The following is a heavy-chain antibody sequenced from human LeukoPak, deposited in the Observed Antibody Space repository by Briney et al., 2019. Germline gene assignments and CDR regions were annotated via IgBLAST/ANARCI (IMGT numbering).Heavy chain of an antibody. CDR2: VAHDEKTI. CDR3: ARVVGAIRNYYYYYMDV. J-gene: IGHJ6*03. D-gene: IGHD1-26*01. V-gene: IGHV3-30*04. Sequence: GGSLRLSCVASGFTFTGHSMHWVRQAPGKGLEWVAVVAHDEKTIFYADSLKGRFTVSRDNSKNTVYLQMNSLRDEDTAVYYCARVVGAIRNYYYYYMDVWGKGTTVTVSS. CDR1: GFTFTGHS.